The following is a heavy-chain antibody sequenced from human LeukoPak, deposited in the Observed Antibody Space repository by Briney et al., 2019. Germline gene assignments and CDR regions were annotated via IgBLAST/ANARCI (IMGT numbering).Heavy chain of an antibody. CDR3: VRDSNDNYYVY. V-gene: IGHV3-7*01. CDR1: GFTFSHYW. Sequence: GGSLRLSCAASGFTFSHYWMTWVRQAPGKGLEWVANIKRDGSETYYVDSVKGRFTISRDNAKNSLYLQMNSLRAEDTAVYYCVRDSNDNYYVYWGQGTLVTVSS. J-gene: IGHJ4*02. D-gene: IGHD2-8*01. CDR2: IKRDGSET.